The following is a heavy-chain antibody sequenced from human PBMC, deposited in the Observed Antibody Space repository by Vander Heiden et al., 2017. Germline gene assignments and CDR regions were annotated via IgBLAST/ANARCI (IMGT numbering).Heavy chain of an antibody. Sequence: EMQLVESGGGLVQPGGSLRLSCAASGFTLSNYWMHWVRQAPGKGLVWVSRIKSDGSSTYYADSVKGRFTVSRDNAKNTLYMEMNSLRVEDTAVYYCARESRATYWYFDLWGRGTLVTVSS. CDR3: ARESRATYWYFDL. D-gene: IGHD5-12*01. CDR1: GFTLSNYW. V-gene: IGHV3-74*01. J-gene: IGHJ2*01. CDR2: IKSDGSST.